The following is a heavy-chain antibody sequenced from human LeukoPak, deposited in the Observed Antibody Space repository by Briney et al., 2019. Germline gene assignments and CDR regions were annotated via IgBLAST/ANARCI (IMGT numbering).Heavy chain of an antibody. CDR1: GYTFTDYY. D-gene: IGHD2-15*01. Sequence: ASVKVSCKASGYTFTDYYVHWVRRAPGLGLEWMGVINPGGGRTTYAQKFQDRVNMTRDTSTSTVYMELSGLTSADTAVYFCARVTSPARRGRTLVAAAATPFDYWGQGTLVTVSS. CDR3: ARVTSPARRGRTLVAAAATPFDY. J-gene: IGHJ4*02. CDR2: INPGGGRT. V-gene: IGHV1-46*01.